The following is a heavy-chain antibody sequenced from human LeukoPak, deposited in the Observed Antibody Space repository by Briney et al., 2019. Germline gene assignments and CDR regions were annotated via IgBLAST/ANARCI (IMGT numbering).Heavy chain of an antibody. V-gene: IGHV3-11*04. CDR3: TREDYYYASGR. CDR1: GFTVSSNY. CDR2: ISSSGDII. J-gene: IGHJ4*02. Sequence: TGGSLRLSCAASGFTVSSNYMSWVRQAPGKGLEWVSYISSSGDIIYYADSVKGRFTISRDNAKHSLFLQMNSLRAEDTAVYYCTREDYYYASGRWAQGTLVTVSS. D-gene: IGHD3-10*01.